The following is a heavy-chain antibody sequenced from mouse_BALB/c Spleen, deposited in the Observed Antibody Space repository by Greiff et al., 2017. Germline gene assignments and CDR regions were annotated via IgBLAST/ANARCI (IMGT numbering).Heavy chain of an antibody. V-gene: IGHV5-6-4*01. Sequence: EVKLMESGGGLVKPGGSLKLSCAASGFTFSSYTMSWVRQTPEKRLEWVATISSGGSYTYYPDSVKGRFTISRDNAKNTLYLQMSSLKSEDTAMYYCTRGNYGVAGGFAYWGQGTLVTVSA. CDR1: GFTFSSYT. CDR3: TRGNYGVAGGFAY. CDR2: ISSGGSYT. D-gene: IGHD1-1*01. J-gene: IGHJ3*01.